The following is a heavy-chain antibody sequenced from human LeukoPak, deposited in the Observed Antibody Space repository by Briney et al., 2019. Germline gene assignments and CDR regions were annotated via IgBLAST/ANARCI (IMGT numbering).Heavy chain of an antibody. Sequence: SETLSLTCTVSGGSISSYYWSWIRQPAGKGLEWIGRVYTSGSTNYNPSLKSRVTMSVDTSKNQFSLELSSVTAADTAVYYCARDRRYFDWLLNYFDYWGQGTLVTVSS. J-gene: IGHJ4*02. D-gene: IGHD3-9*01. CDR1: GGSISSYY. CDR3: ARDRRYFDWLLNYFDY. CDR2: VYTSGST. V-gene: IGHV4-4*07.